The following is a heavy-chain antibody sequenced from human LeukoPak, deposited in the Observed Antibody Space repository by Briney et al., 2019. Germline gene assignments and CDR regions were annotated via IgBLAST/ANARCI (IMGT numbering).Heavy chain of an antibody. CDR3: ANIGSSSGWPEYYFDY. J-gene: IGHJ4*02. Sequence: ASEKVSCKASGYTFTSYGISWVRQAPGQGLEWMGWISAYNGNTNYAQKLQGRVTMTTDTSTSTAYMELRSLRSDDTAVYYCANIGSSSGWPEYYFDYWGQGTLVTVSS. CDR2: ISAYNGNT. V-gene: IGHV1-18*01. D-gene: IGHD6-19*01. CDR1: GYTFTSYG.